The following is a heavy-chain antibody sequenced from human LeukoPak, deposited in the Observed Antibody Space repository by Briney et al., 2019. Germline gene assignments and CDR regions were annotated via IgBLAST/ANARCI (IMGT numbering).Heavy chain of an antibody. Sequence: GGSLRLSCAASGFTFSSYWMNWARQAPGKGLEWVASINHNGNVNYYVDSVKGRFTISRDNSKNTLYLQMNSLRAEDTAVYYCAKEYYDILTGYLTSWGQGTLVTVSS. J-gene: IGHJ4*02. CDR3: AKEYYDILTGYLTS. V-gene: IGHV3-7*03. CDR1: GFTFSSYW. CDR2: INHNGNVN. D-gene: IGHD3-9*01.